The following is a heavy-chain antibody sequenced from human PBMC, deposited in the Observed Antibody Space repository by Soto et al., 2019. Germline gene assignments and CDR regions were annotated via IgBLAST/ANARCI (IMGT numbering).Heavy chain of an antibody. Sequence: GGSLRLSCAASGFTFSSYGMHWVRQAPGKGLEWVAVIWYDGSNKYYADSVKGRFTISRDNSKNTLYLQMNSLRAEDTAVYYCARDRDGGSYYFDYWGQGTLVTVSS. D-gene: IGHD1-26*01. CDR3: ARDRDGGSYYFDY. V-gene: IGHV3-33*01. J-gene: IGHJ4*02. CDR2: IWYDGSNK. CDR1: GFTFSSYG.